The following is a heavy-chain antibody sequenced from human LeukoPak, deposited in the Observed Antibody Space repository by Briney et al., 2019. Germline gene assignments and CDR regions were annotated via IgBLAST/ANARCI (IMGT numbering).Heavy chain of an antibody. CDR2: ISAYNGNT. Sequence: ASVKVSCKAAGYTFTTYGISWLRQAPGQGLEWMGRISAYNGNTNYAQKLQGRVTMTTDTSTSTVYMELRSLRSDDTAVYYCARGGLYCSSTSCYGIEYWGQGTLVTVSS. D-gene: IGHD2-2*01. J-gene: IGHJ4*02. V-gene: IGHV1-18*04. CDR3: ARGGLYCSSTSCYGIEY. CDR1: GYTFTTYG.